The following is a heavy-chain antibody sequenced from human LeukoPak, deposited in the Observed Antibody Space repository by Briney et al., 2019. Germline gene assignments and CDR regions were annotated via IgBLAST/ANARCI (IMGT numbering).Heavy chain of an antibody. CDR2: ISAHNGYT. CDR1: GYTFTSYG. CDR3: ARMSSGWFDY. J-gene: IGHJ4*02. Sequence: GASVKVSCKASGYTFTSYGISWVRQAPGQGLEWMGWISAHNGYTRYAQKFQGRVAMTTDTSTSTAYMELRSLRSDDTAVYYCARMSSGWFDYWGQGTLVTVSS. V-gene: IGHV1-18*01. D-gene: IGHD6-19*01.